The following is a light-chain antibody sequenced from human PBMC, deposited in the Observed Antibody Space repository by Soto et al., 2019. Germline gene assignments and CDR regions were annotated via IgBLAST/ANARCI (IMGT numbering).Light chain of an antibody. J-gene: IGLJ3*02. CDR1: SSNIGSYF. Sequence: QPVLTQPPSASATPGQRVTISCSGSSSNIGSYFVFWYQQLPGTAPKLLIYRNNQRPSGVPDRFSGSKYGTSASLAISGRRSDDEADYYCAAWDHSLSGWMIGGGTKLTVL. CDR2: RNN. CDR3: AAWDHSLSGWM. V-gene: IGLV1-47*01.